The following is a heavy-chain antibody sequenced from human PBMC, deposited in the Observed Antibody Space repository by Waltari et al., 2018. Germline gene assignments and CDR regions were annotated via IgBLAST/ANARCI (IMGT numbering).Heavy chain of an antibody. CDR2: IYYSGST. J-gene: IGHJ6*02. CDR3: ARDREDSWYSSSWKGPYGMDV. Sequence: QVQLQESGPGLVKPSETLSLTCTVSGGSISSYYWSWIRQPPGKGLEWIGYIYYSGSTNYNPALKSRVTISVDTSKTQVSLKLSSVTAADTAVYYWARDREDSWYSSSWKGPYGMDVWGQGTTVTVSS. V-gene: IGHV4-59*01. CDR1: GGSISSYY. D-gene: IGHD6-13*01.